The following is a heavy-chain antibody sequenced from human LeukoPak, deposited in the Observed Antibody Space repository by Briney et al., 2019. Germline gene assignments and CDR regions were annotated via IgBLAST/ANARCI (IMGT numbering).Heavy chain of an antibody. D-gene: IGHD4-23*01. Sequence: GESLKISCKGSGYSFTSYWIGWVRQMPGKGLEWMGIIYPGDSDTRYSPSFQGQVTISADKSISTAYLQWSSLKASDTAMYYCARHPRLRWHQRVDAFDIWGQGTMVTVSS. CDR1: GYSFTSYW. J-gene: IGHJ3*02. CDR2: IYPGDSDT. CDR3: ARHPRLRWHQRVDAFDI. V-gene: IGHV5-51*01.